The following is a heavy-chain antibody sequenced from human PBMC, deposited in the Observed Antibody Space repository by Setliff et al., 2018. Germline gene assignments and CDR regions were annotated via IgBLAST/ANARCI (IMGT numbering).Heavy chain of an antibody. CDR2: INNYNFNT. CDR3: LRDRPYINSPENAFDI. V-gene: IGHV1-18*01. CDR1: GFTFTDYG. J-gene: IGHJ3*02. Sequence: ASVKVSCKSSGFTFTDYGITWVRQVPGQGLEWMGWINNYNFNTQYAQKFQGRVAVTTDASTSTAYLDLWSLTSNDTAVYYCLRDRPYINSPENAFDIWGQGTTVTVSS. D-gene: IGHD1-1*01.